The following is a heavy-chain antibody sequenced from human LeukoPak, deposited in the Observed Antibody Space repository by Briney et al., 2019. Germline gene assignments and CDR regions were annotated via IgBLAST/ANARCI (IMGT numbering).Heavy chain of an antibody. CDR3: ARDLGNFAMDV. CDR2: ISSSGSSI. CDR1: GFIFSDYY. V-gene: IGHV3-11*01. J-gene: IGHJ6*02. Sequence: PGGSLRLFCAAPGFIFSDYYMSWIRQAPGKGLEWVSHISSSGSSIYYADSVKGRFTISRDNAKKSLYLQMNSLRAEDTAVYYCARDLGNFAMDVWGQGTTVTVSS.